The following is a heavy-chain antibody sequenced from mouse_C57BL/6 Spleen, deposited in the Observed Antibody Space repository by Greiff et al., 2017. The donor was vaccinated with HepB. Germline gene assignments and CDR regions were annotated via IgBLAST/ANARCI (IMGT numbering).Heavy chain of an antibody. CDR2: IYPGDGDT. J-gene: IGHJ4*01. D-gene: IGHD2-1*01. Sequence: VQLQQSGPELVKPGASVKISCKASGYAFSSSWMNWVKQRPGKGLEWIGRIYPGDGDTNYNGKFKGKATLTADKSSSTAYMQLSSLTSEDSAVYFCANLYYGNYYAMDYWGQGTSVTVSS. CDR3: ANLYYGNYYAMDY. CDR1: GYAFSSSW. V-gene: IGHV1-82*01.